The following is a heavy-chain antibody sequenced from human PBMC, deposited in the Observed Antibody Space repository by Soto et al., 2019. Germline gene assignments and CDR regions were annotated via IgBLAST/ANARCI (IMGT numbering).Heavy chain of an antibody. Sequence: ASVKVSCKVSGYTLTELSMHWVRQAPGKGLEWMGGFDPEDGETIYAQKFQGRVTMTEDTSTDTAYMELSSLRSEDTAVYYCATDGTHSSGWYPSYWGQGTLVTVSS. CDR2: FDPEDGET. CDR1: GYTLTELS. CDR3: ATDGTHSSGWYPSY. V-gene: IGHV1-24*01. J-gene: IGHJ4*02. D-gene: IGHD6-19*01.